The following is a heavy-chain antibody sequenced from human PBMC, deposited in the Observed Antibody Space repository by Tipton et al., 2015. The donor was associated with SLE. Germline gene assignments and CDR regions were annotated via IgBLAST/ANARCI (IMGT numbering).Heavy chain of an antibody. V-gene: IGHV3-74*01. CDR2: LNSDGSST. CDR1: GFTFSIYW. Sequence: SLRLSCAASGFTFSIYWMHWVRHAPGKGLVWVSRLNSDGSSTYYAASVKGRLTLSRDNSKNTRYLQMNSLRAEDTAVYYCAKAPIRAVAGWYFDLWGRGTLVTVSS. J-gene: IGHJ2*01. D-gene: IGHD6-19*01. CDR3: AKAPIRAVAGWYFDL.